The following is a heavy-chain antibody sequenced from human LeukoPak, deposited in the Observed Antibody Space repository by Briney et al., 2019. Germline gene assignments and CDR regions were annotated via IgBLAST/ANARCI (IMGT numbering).Heavy chain of an antibody. Sequence: GGSLRLSCAASGFTVSDNYMSWVRQAPGKGLEWVSIIYSDGSTYYADSVRGRFTISRDNSKNTLYLQMNSLRAEDTAVYYCARDPGYDYGLDYWGQGSLVIVSS. CDR1: GFTVSDNY. CDR2: IYSDGST. V-gene: IGHV3-66*01. J-gene: IGHJ4*02. D-gene: IGHD5-18*01. CDR3: ARDPGYDYGLDY.